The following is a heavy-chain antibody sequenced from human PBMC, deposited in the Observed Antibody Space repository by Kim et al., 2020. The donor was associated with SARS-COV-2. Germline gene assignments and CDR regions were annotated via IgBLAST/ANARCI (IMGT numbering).Heavy chain of an antibody. J-gene: IGHJ3*01. D-gene: IGHD4-17*01. CDR2: IYPEDSDS. CDR3: ARHTSVTHDAFDV. V-gene: IGHV5-51*01. CDR1: RYSFGDYW. Sequence: GESLKISCQGLRYSFGDYWVGWVRQVPGKGLEWVALIYPEDSDSKYSPAFQGHVTISVDTSVSTAYLQWNSLRTSDTAMYFCARHTSVTHDAFDVWGQGT.